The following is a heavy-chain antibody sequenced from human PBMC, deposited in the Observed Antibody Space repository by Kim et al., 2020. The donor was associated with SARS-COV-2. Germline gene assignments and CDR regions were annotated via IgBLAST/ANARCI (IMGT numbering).Heavy chain of an antibody. J-gene: IGHJ4*02. CDR1: GDTSSTSG. Sequence: ASVKVSCKASGDTSSTSGFSWVRQAPGQGLEWMGWINTKKGDTNYVQKFQDRVTMTTDSSTTAAYMELRSLKFGDTAVYYCVRGTWGDINDCWGQGTLVTGTS. CDR2: INTKKGDT. V-gene: IGHV1-18*01. D-gene: IGHD3-16*01. CDR3: VRGTWGDINDC.